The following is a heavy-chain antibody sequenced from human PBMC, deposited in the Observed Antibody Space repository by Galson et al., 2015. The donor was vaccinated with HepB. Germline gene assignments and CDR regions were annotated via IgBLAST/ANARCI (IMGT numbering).Heavy chain of an antibody. Sequence: SETLSLTCAVYGGTFSGYYWSWIRQPPGKGLEWIGEINHSGSTNYNPSLKSRVTISVDTSKNQFSLKLSSVTAADTAVYYCARRSPIAAAAMNWFDPWGQGTLVTVSS. V-gene: IGHV4-34*01. J-gene: IGHJ5*02. CDR1: GGTFSGYY. CDR2: INHSGST. CDR3: ARRSPIAAAAMNWFDP. D-gene: IGHD6-13*01.